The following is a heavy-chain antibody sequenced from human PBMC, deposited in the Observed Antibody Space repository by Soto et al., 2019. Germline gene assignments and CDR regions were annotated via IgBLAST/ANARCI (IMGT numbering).Heavy chain of an antibody. V-gene: IGHV4-30-4*01. CDR2: IYYSGST. J-gene: IGHJ4*02. Sequence: PSETLSLTCTVSGGSISSGDYYWSWIRQPPGKGLEWIGYIYYSGSTYYNPSLKSRVTISVDTSKNQFSLKLSSVTAADTAVYYCARKPRSSGYYYFAEYWGQGTLVTVS. CDR3: ARKPRSSGYYYFAEY. CDR1: GGSISSGDYY. D-gene: IGHD3-22*01.